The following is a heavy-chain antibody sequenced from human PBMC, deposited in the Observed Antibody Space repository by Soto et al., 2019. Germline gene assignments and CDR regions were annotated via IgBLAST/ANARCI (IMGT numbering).Heavy chain of an antibody. CDR1: GYTFTSYY. J-gene: IGHJ6*02. Sequence: ASVKVSCKASGYTFTSYYMHWVRQAPGQGLEWMGIINPSGGSTSYAQKFQGRVTMTTDTSTNTAYMEVSSLRSDDTAVYYCARGGYYDSSGSRNYHYYGMNVWGQGTTVTVSS. CDR2: INPSGGST. D-gene: IGHD3-22*01. CDR3: ARGGYYDSSGSRNYHYYGMNV. V-gene: IGHV1-46*01.